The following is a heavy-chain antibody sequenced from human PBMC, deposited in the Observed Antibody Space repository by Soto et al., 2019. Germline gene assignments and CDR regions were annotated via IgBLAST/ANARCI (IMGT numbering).Heavy chain of an antibody. D-gene: IGHD4-17*01. V-gene: IGHV4-59*01. CDR1: GGSISSYY. J-gene: IGHJ5*02. CDR2: IYYSGST. CDR3: ARVSSRATVTSPYNWFDP. Sequence: PSETLSLTCTVSGGSISSYYWSWIRQPPGKGLEWIGYIYYSGSTNYNPSLKSRVTISVDTSKNQFSLKLSSVTAADTAVYYCARVSSRATVTSPYNWFDPWGQRTLVTVSS.